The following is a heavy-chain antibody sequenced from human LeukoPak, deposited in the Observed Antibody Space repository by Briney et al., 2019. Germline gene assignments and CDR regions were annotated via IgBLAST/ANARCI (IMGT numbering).Heavy chain of an antibody. CDR2: IYYSGST. CDR3: ARHLLVVVPAAISWFDP. D-gene: IGHD2-2*02. Sequence: SETLSLTCTVSGGSISSSSYYWGWIRQPPGKGLEWIGSIYYSGSTYYNPSLKSRVTISVDTSKNQFSLKLSSVTAADTAVYYCARHLLVVVPAAISWFDPWGQGTLVTVSS. J-gene: IGHJ5*02. V-gene: IGHV4-39*07. CDR1: GGSISSSSYY.